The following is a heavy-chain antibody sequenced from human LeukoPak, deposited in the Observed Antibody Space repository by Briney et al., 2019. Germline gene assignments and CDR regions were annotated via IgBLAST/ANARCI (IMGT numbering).Heavy chain of an antibody. J-gene: IGHJ4*02. CDR3: ARDSYGDANFDS. CDR2: IYADGNT. CDR1: GFIVNTNY. Sequence: GGSLRLSCAASGFIVNTNYMTWVRQAPGRGLEWVSFIYADGNTYYADSVKGRFTISRDISKNAVYLQMNSLRAEDTTVYYCARDSYGDANFDSWGQGTLVTVSS. D-gene: IGHD4-17*01. V-gene: IGHV3-53*01.